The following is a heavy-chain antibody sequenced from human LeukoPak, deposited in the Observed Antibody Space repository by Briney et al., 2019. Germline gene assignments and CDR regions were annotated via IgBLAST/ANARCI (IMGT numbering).Heavy chain of an antibody. V-gene: IGHV1-69*06. J-gene: IGHJ5*02. CDR2: IIPIFGTA. D-gene: IGHD1-20*01. CDR3: ARGLVYNWNDPNWFDP. CDR1: GGTFSSYA. Sequence: GASVKVSCKASGGTFSSYAISWVRQAPGQGLEWMGGIIPIFGTANYAQKFQGRVTITADKSTSTAYMELSSLRSEDTAVYYCARGLVYNWNDPNWFDPWGQGTLVTVSS.